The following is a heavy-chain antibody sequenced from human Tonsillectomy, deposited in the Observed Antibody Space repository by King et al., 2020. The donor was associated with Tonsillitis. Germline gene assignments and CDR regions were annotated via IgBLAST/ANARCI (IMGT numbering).Heavy chain of an antibody. CDR2: IYPGDSDS. CDR1: GYSFTSYW. CDR3: ARSRGSSWANFDY. J-gene: IGHJ4*02. V-gene: IGHV5-51*01. D-gene: IGHD6-13*01. Sequence: QLVQSGAEVEKPGESLKISCKGSGYSFTSYWSGWVRQMPGKGLEWMGIIYPGDSDSKYSPSFQGQVTISADKSISTAYPQWSSLKASDTAMYYCARSRGSSWANFDYWGQGTLVTVSS.